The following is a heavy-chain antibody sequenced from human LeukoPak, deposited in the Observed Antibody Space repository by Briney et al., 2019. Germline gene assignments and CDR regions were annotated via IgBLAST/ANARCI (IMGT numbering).Heavy chain of an antibody. CDR1: GFTFSNYA. J-gene: IGHJ4*02. V-gene: IGHV3-23*01. D-gene: IGHD3-22*01. CDR2: ISGSGGRT. CDR3: AKETYYDSSGSPLFDY. Sequence: PRGSLRLSCAASGFTFSNYAMSWVRQAPGKGLEWVSAISGSGGRTYYPDSVEGRFTISRDNSKNTLYLQMNSLRAEDTAVYYCAKETYYDSSGSPLFDYWGQGTLVTV.